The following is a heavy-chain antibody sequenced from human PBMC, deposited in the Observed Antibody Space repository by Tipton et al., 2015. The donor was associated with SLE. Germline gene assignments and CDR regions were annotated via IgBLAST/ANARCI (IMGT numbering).Heavy chain of an antibody. Sequence: TLSLTCTVSGGSISSTGSYWGWVRQPPGKGLEWLGNIYYTGRTPYNPSLAGRVTISLGMSENEFSLKLNTVTAEDTAVYYCARPQQQFDWYFDLWGRGTLVTVSS. J-gene: IGHJ2*01. CDR1: GGSISSTGSY. D-gene: IGHD6-13*01. CDR2: IYYTGRT. CDR3: ARPQQQFDWYFDL. V-gene: IGHV4-39*01.